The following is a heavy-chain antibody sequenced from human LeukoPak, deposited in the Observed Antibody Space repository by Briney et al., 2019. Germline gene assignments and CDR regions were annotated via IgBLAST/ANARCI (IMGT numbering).Heavy chain of an antibody. J-gene: IGHJ6*03. CDR2: IYYSGNT. D-gene: IGHD2-2*01. Sequence: PSETLSLTCTVSGGSISDNYWSWIRQPPGKGLEWIGYIYYSGNTSYNPSLKSRVTISVDTSKNQFSLKLSSVTAADTAVYYCARVVIYCSSTSCFYVDVWGKGTTVTVSS. V-gene: IGHV4-59*01. CDR3: ARVVIYCSSTSCFYVDV. CDR1: GGSISDNY.